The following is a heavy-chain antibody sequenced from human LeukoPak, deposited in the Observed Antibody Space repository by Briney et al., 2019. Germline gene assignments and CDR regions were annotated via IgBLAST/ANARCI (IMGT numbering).Heavy chain of an antibody. CDR1: GDSITGYY. D-gene: IGHD5-12*01. J-gene: IGHJ4*01. Sequence: PSQTLSLTCTVSGDSITGYYWDWIRRPPGKGLEWIVYIYYTGSTTYNPSRKGLATISLDTSRSEFSLRPTSVTAAATAVYYCASHGSSGHDPLTWGQGTLVTVSS. CDR2: IYYTGST. V-gene: IGHV4-59*08. CDR3: ASHGSSGHDPLT.